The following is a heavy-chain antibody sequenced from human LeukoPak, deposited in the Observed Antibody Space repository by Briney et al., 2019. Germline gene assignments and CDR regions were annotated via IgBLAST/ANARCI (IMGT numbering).Heavy chain of an antibody. Sequence: PSETLSLTCTVSGGSISSGSYYWSWIRQPAGKGLEWIGRIYTSGSTNYNPSLKSRVTISVDTSKNQFSLKLSSLTAADTAVYYCARGTGALWGQGTLVTVSS. CDR1: GGSISSGSYY. CDR2: IYTSGST. V-gene: IGHV4-61*02. D-gene: IGHD7-27*01. J-gene: IGHJ4*02. CDR3: ARGTGAL.